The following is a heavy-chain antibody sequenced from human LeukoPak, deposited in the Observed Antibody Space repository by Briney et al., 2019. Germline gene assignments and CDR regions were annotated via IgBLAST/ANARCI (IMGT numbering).Heavy chain of an antibody. CDR3: AKARNAIIPNYFDS. CDR1: GFTFSSYA. D-gene: IGHD5-24*01. V-gene: IGHV3-23*01. J-gene: IGHJ4*02. CDR2: ISGSGGST. Sequence: GGSLRLSCAASGFTFSSYAMSWVRQAPGKGLEWVSAISGSGGSTYYADSVKGRFTISRDNSKNTLYLQVNILRAEDPAVYYFAKARNAIIPNYFDSWGQGTPVTVSS.